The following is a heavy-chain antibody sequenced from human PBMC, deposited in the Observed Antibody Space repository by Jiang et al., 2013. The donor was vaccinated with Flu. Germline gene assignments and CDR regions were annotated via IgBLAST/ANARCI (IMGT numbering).Heavy chain of an antibody. CDR1: GYTFINYA. Sequence: QSGAEVKKPGASVKVSCRASGYTFINYAMHWVRQAPGQGLEWMGWINGDNGYTKYSRKFQGRVTIARDTSATTAYMELSSLRSEDTAVYYCARDISANLGNFDYWGQGTLVTVSS. CDR2: INGDNGYT. V-gene: IGHV1-3*01. CDR3: ARDISANLGNFDY. D-gene: IGHD5-24*01. J-gene: IGHJ4*02.